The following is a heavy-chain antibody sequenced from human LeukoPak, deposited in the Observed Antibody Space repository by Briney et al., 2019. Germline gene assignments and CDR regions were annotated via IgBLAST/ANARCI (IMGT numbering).Heavy chain of an antibody. CDR3: ARARGYYDFWSGYPNGAFDI. CDR1: GGSISSYY. CDR2: IYYSGST. Sequence: SETLSLTCTVSGGSISSYYWSWIRQPPGKGLEWIGYIYYSGSTNYNPSLKSRVTISVDTSKNQFSLKLSSVTAADTAVYYCARARGYYDFWSGYPNGAFDIWGQGTMVTVSS. D-gene: IGHD3-3*01. J-gene: IGHJ3*02. V-gene: IGHV4-59*12.